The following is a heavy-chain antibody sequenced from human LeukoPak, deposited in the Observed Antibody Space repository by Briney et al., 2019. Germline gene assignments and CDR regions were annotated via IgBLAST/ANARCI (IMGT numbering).Heavy chain of an antibody. V-gene: IGHV3-48*03. CDR1: GFTFRRHG. D-gene: IGHD4-17*01. Sequence: GGTLRLSCAASGFTFRRHGMNWVRQAPGKGLEWVSYISSSGATRYYADSVKGRFTTSRDNAKNSLHLQMNSLRAEDTAVYYCARIGDYWSGVDYWGQGTLVTVSS. CDR3: ARIGDYWSGVDY. J-gene: IGHJ4*02. CDR2: ISSSGATR.